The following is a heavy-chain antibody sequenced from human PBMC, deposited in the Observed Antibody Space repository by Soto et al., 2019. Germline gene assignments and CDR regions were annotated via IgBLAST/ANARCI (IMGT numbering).Heavy chain of an antibody. V-gene: IGHV1-69*08. D-gene: IGHD2-2*01. CDR1: GGTFSRYS. CDR2: IIPIFGIA. Sequence: QVQLVQSGAEVKKPGSSVKVSCKASGGTFSRYSITWVRQAPGHGLEWIGRIIPIFGIASYEPKFQGRVTITADESTSTAYMELSSLRSDDTAVYYCAREDRDRATGLVPAAIDGMDVWGQGTTVTVSS. J-gene: IGHJ6*02. CDR3: AREDRDRATGLVPAAIDGMDV.